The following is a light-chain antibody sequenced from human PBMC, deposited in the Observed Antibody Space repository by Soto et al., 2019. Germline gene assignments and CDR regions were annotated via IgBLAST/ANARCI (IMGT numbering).Light chain of an antibody. CDR1: QSISIY. CDR2: DAS. J-gene: IGKJ1*01. Sequence: DIQMTQSPSSLSASVGDRVTITCRASQSISIYLNWYQLKPGKAPKLLIYDASSLESGVPSRFSGSGSGTEFTLTISSLQPDDFATYYCQQYLSYPGTFGQGTKVDI. V-gene: IGKV1-5*01. CDR3: QQYLSYPGT.